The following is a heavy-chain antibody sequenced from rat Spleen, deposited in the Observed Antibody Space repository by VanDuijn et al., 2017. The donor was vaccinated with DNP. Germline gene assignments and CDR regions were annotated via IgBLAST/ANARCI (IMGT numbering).Heavy chain of an antibody. D-gene: IGHD1-11*01. CDR3: ARGPEGIYFDY. Sequence: EVQLVESDGGLVQPGRSLKVSCAASGFTFSDCYMAWVRQAPTKGLEWVATISYDGTSTYYRGSVKGRFTISRDNAKSSLYLQMNSLKSEDTATYYCARGPEGIYFDYWGQGVMVTVSS. CDR2: ISYDGTST. J-gene: IGHJ2*01. CDR1: GFTFSDCY. V-gene: IGHV5-29*01.